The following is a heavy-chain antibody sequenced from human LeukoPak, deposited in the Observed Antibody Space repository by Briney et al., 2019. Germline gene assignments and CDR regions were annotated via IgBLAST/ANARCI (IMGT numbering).Heavy chain of an antibody. V-gene: IGHV1-18*01. J-gene: IGHJ5*02. Sequence: ASVKVSCTAFGYTFTKYGISWVRQAPGQGLEWMGWISIIDGNTNYAQNLQGRVAMTTATSTNTVYMELRSLRFDDTAVYYCARDSDTTSGRDPWGQGTLVTVSS. CDR1: GYTFTKYG. D-gene: IGHD1-26*01. CDR2: ISIIDGNT. CDR3: ARDSDTTSGRDP.